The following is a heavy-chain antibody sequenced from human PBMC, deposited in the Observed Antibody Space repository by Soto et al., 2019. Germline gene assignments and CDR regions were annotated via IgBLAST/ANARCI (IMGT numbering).Heavy chain of an antibody. CDR3: ARQRYSGYDLPYYFDY. CDR1: GVSISSSAYC. J-gene: IGHJ4*02. D-gene: IGHD5-12*01. V-gene: IGHV4-39*01. CDR2: FHFSHST. Sequence: TSETLSLTCTVSGVSISSSAYCWGWVRQPPGKGLEWIATFHFSHSTYYSPSLQSRVTTSADTSKNQLSLTLSSVTAADTAVYYCARQRYSGYDLPYYFDYWGQGALVTVSS.